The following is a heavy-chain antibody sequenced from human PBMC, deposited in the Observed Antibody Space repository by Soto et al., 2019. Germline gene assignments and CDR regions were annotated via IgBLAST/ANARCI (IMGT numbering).Heavy chain of an antibody. J-gene: IGHJ3*01. CDR1: GFILSTHD. Sequence: VASGGGLVQPGGSLRLSCVASGFILSTHDLHWVRDTPGEGLEWVSGIGTLGDTFYGASVKGRFTISRDNSKNTLYLQMNSLRAEDTAVYYCARPYGGKIGDALDLWGQGTTVTVSS. CDR2: IGTLGDT. CDR3: ARPYGGKIGDALDL. D-gene: IGHD2-15*01. V-gene: IGHV3-13*01.